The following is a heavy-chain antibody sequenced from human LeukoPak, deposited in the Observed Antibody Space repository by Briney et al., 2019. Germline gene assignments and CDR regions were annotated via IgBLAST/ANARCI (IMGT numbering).Heavy chain of an antibody. CDR2: ISYEGSNK. CDR1: VFTFCRYA. V-gene: IGHV3-30*09. CDR3: ARVGCSITSCYTIHGSDNWFDP. J-gene: IGHJ5*02. Sequence: GGSLRLSCAASVFTFCRYAMHCAREAPGKGLEWVAVISYEGSNKYYAGSVKGRLAISRDNSKNTLYLQMNSLRAEDTAVYYCARVGCSITSCYTIHGSDNWFDPWGQGTLVTVSS. D-gene: IGHD2-2*02.